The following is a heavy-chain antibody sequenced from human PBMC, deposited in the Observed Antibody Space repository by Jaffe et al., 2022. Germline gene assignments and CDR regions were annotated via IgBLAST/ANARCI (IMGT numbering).Heavy chain of an antibody. J-gene: IGHJ4*02. CDR2: IIPIFGTA. V-gene: IGHV1-69*01. CDR3: ARDVPGSGYSSSSGGFDY. CDR1: GGTFSSYA. D-gene: IGHD6-6*01. Sequence: QVQLVQSGAEVKKPGSSVKVSCKASGGTFSSYAISWVRQAPGQGLEWMGGIIPIFGTANYAQKFQGRVTITADESTSTAYMELSSLRSEDTAVYYCARDVPGSGYSSSSGGFDYWGQGTLVTVSS.